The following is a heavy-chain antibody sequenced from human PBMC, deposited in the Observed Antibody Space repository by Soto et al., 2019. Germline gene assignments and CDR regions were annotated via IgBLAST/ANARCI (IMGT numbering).Heavy chain of an antibody. J-gene: IGHJ4*02. CDR2: ISSTTNYI. Sequence: EVQLVESGGGLVKPGGSLRLSCAASGFTFTRYSMNWVRQAPGKGLEWVSSISSTTNYIYYGDSMKGRFTISRDDSKNTLYLQMTSLRPEDTAVYYCAKDSMASGYDDYFDFWGQGTPVTVSS. D-gene: IGHD5-12*01. CDR1: GFTFTRYS. CDR3: AKDSMASGYDDYFDF. V-gene: IGHV3-21*01.